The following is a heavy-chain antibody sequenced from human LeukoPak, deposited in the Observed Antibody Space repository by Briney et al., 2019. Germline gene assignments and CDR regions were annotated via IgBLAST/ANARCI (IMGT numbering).Heavy chain of an antibody. CDR1: GYTFINHA. Sequence: ASVKVSCKASGYTFINHALHWVRQAPGQRLEWMGWISGGNDNTKYSQKFQGRVTIIRDTSANTAYMELSRLRSEDTALYYCARGSVFSLYGMDVWGQGTTVTVSS. J-gene: IGHJ6*02. CDR3: ARGSVFSLYGMDV. CDR2: ISGGNDNT. D-gene: IGHD2-8*01. V-gene: IGHV1-3*01.